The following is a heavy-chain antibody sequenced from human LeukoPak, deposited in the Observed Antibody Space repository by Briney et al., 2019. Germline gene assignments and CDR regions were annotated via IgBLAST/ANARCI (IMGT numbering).Heavy chain of an antibody. CDR1: GFTFSSYA. J-gene: IGHJ4*02. CDR3: AKHSTVSGSIDF. D-gene: IGHD1-1*01. V-gene: IGHV3-23*01. Sequence: GGSLRLSCAASGFTFSSYATSWVRQAPGKGLEWVSAISGSGGSTYYADSVKGRFTISRDNSKNTMYLQMTSLRAGDTAVYYCAKHSTVSGSIDFWGQGTLVTVSS. CDR2: ISGSGGST.